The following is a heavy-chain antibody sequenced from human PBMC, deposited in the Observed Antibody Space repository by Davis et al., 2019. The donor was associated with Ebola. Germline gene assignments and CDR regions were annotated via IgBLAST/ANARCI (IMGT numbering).Heavy chain of an antibody. D-gene: IGHD5-18*01. J-gene: IGHJ5*02. CDR2: INPNFGGK. V-gene: IGHV1-2*06. CDR3: ARGHTYGRWDDWFDP. Sequence: MPGGSLRLSCAVSGFTFSSCGMHWVRQAPGQGLEWMGRINPNFGGKIYAQKFQDRVTMTIDTSINTAYMELDRLRSDDTAEYYCARGHTYGRWDDWFDPWGQGTLVTVSS. CDR1: GFTFSSCG.